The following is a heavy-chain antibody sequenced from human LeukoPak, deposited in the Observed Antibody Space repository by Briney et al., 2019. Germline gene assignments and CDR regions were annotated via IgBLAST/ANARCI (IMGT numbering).Heavy chain of an antibody. CDR2: IKQDGSET. D-gene: IGHD5-18*01. CDR1: RFTLSNYW. Sequence: GGSLRLSCAASRFTLSNYWMSWVRQAPGKGLEWVANIKQDGSETYYVDSVKGRFTISRDNAKNSLSLQMNSLRAEDTAVYYCATRKNVQLWFLRDLGEFDYWGQGTLVTVSS. CDR3: ATRKNVQLWFLRDLGEFDY. V-gene: IGHV3-7*01. J-gene: IGHJ4*02.